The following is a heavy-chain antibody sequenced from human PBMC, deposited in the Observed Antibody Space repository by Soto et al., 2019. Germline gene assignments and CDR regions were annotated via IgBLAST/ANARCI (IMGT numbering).Heavy chain of an antibody. J-gene: IGHJ4*02. CDR2: IDHDGPT. V-gene: IGHV3-74*01. Sequence: EVQLVESGGGLVQPGGSLRLSCAGSGFIFSNYWMHWVRQAPGKGLEWVSRIDHDGPTDYAASVRGRFTITRDNAENTLYLQMNSLRPEDKAVYYCIRDSHGDYWGQGTLVTGSS. CDR3: IRDSHGDY. CDR1: GFIFSNYW.